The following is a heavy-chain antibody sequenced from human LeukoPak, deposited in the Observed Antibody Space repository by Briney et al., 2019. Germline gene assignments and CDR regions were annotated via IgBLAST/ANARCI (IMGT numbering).Heavy chain of an antibody. D-gene: IGHD4-17*01. V-gene: IGHV3-23*01. CDR2: LSPSGGIT. Sequence: PGGSLRLSCAASGFTFSTYAMSWVRQAPGKGLEWVSALSPSGGITYYEDSVKGRFTISRDNSKNTLYLQMNSLRAEDTAVYYCARNFYGPYYYYGMDVWGQGTTVTVSS. J-gene: IGHJ6*02. CDR3: ARNFYGPYYYYGMDV. CDR1: GFTFSTYA.